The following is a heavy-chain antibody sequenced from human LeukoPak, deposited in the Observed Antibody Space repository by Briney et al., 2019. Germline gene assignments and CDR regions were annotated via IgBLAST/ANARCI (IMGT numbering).Heavy chain of an antibody. CDR2: INHSGST. CDR3: ARRLGGSGSYYTPYFDY. D-gene: IGHD3-10*01. Sequence: KPSETLSLTCAVYGGSFSGYYWSWIRQPPGKGLEWIGEINHSGSTNYNPSLKSRVTISVDTSKNQFSLKLSSVTAADTAVYYCARRLGGSGSYYTPYFDYWGQGTLVTVSS. J-gene: IGHJ4*02. CDR1: GGSFSGYY. V-gene: IGHV4-34*01.